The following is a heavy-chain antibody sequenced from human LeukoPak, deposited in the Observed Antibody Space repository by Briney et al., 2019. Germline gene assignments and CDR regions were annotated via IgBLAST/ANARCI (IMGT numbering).Heavy chain of an antibody. CDR1: GFTVSSSY. D-gene: IGHD4-17*01. CDR3: ARDIDDYGDYGYYFDY. J-gene: IGHJ4*02. Sequence: GGSLRLSCAASGFTVSSSYMNWVRQAPGKGLEWVSVIYSGDSTYYADSVKGRFTISRDNSKNTLYLQMNSLRAEDTAVYYCARDIDDYGDYGYYFDYWGQGTLVTVSS. CDR2: IYSGDST. V-gene: IGHV3-53*05.